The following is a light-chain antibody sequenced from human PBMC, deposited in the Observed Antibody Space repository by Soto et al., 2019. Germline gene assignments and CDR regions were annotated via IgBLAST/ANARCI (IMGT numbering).Light chain of an antibody. CDR2: GAS. CDR3: QQYGSSPRT. Sequence: EIVLTQSPGTLSLSPGERATLSCRASQSVSSSYLAWYQQKPGQAPRLLIYGASSRATGSPDRFSGSGSGTDFTLTISRLEPEDFAVYYCQQYGSSPRTFGQGTTVDIK. CDR1: QSVSSSY. J-gene: IGKJ1*01. V-gene: IGKV3-20*01.